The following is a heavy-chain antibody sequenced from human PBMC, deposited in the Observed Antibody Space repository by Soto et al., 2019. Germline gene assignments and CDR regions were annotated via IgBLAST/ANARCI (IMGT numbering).Heavy chain of an antibody. J-gene: IGHJ4*02. Sequence: PGGSLRLSCAASGITFSSYWMHWVRQAPGKGLLWVSRIKSDGSSTKYADSVKGRFTVSRDNAKNTLYLQMNSLRAEDTAVYYCARGPPVHFDYWGQGTLVTVSS. CDR2: IKSDGSST. CDR1: GITFSSYW. V-gene: IGHV3-74*03. CDR3: ARGPPVHFDY.